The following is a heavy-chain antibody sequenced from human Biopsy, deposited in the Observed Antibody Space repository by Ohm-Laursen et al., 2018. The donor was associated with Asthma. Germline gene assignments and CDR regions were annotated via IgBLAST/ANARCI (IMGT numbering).Heavy chain of an antibody. Sequence: TLSLTCLVSGDAMSTSGSYWGWIRQSPGKGLEWIGSIYYSGRTYYNPSLESRVTISADTSKNHFSLKGPSVTAADTAVYYCARAVSSSSYWYFDLWGRGDLVTVSS. D-gene: IGHD6-6*01. CDR1: GDAMSTSGSY. V-gene: IGHV4-39*02. CDR2: IYYSGRT. J-gene: IGHJ2*01. CDR3: ARAVSSSSYWYFDL.